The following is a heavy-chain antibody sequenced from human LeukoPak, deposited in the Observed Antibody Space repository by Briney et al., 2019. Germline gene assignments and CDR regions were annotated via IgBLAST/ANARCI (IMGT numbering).Heavy chain of an antibody. CDR1: GYTFTSYY. V-gene: IGHV1-2*06. J-gene: IGHJ4*02. CDR2: INPNSGGT. D-gene: IGHD2-2*01. Sequence: ASVKVSCKASGYTFTSYYMHWVRQAPGQGLEWMGRINPNSGGTDYAQKFQGRVTMTRDTSISTAYMELSRLRSDDTAVYYCARGRYCSSTSCYYFDYWGQGTLVTVSS. CDR3: ARGRYCSSTSCYYFDY.